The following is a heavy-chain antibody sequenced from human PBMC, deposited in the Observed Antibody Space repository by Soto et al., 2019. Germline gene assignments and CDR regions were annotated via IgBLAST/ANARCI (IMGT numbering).Heavy chain of an antibody. J-gene: IGHJ4*02. V-gene: IGHV3-7*01. CDR1: GFTFSSCW. CDR2: IKEDGSEK. CDR3: ARYKNLDY. Sequence: EVQLVESGGGLVQPGGSLRLSCEASGFTFSSCWMSWVRQAPGKGLEWVANIKEDGSEKHYVDSVEGRFTISRDNAKNSLYLQMNSLRAEDTAVYYCARYKNLDYWVQGTLVTVSS. D-gene: IGHD1-1*01.